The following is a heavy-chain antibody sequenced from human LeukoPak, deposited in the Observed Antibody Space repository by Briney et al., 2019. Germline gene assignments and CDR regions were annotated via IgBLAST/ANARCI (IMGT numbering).Heavy chain of an antibody. V-gene: IGHV3-11*01. CDR2: ISSSGSTI. D-gene: IGHD2-2*01. CDR1: GFTFSDYY. J-gene: IGHJ5*02. CDR3: ARGGSSTSSEYNWFDP. Sequence: PGGSLRLSCAASGFTFSDYYMSWIRQAPGKGLEWVSYISSSGSTIYYADAVKGRFTIPRDNAKNSLYLQMNSLRAEDTAVYYCARGGSSTSSEYNWFDPWGQGTLVTVSS.